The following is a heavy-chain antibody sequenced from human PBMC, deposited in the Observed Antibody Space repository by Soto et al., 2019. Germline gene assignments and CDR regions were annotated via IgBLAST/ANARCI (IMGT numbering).Heavy chain of an antibody. J-gene: IGHJ6*02. CDR2: INPNSGGT. Sequence: ASVKVSFKASGYTFTGYYMHWVRQAPGQGLEWMGWINPNSGGTNYAQKFRGRVTMTRDTSISTAYMELSRLRSDDTAVYYCARDTTGYDILTGYYYYYYGMDVWGQGTTVTVSS. CDR3: ARDTTGYDILTGYYYYYYGMDV. V-gene: IGHV1-2*02. D-gene: IGHD3-9*01. CDR1: GYTFTGYY.